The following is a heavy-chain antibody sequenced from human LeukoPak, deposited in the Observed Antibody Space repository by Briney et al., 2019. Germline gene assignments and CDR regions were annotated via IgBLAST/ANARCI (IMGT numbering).Heavy chain of an antibody. J-gene: IGHJ4*02. Sequence: PSETLSLTCTISDDSIGSNRYFWAWIRQPPGKGLEWIASINYSGRTYYNPSLMSRLTISVDTTKRQFSLKMTSVTAADTALYYCARDIDDVGALLDFWGQGTLVAVSS. V-gene: IGHV4-39*07. CDR2: INYSGRT. D-gene: IGHD1-26*01. CDR3: ARDIDDVGALLDF. CDR1: DDSIGSNRYF.